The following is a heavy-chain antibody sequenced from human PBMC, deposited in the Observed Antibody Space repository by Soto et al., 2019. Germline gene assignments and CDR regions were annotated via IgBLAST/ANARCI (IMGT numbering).Heavy chain of an antibody. CDR3: ARGNEYGGNFDY. D-gene: IGHD2-15*01. V-gene: IGHV1-8*01. Sequence: QVQLVQSGAEVKKPGASVKVSCKASGYTFTSYDINWVRQATGQGLESMGWMNPNSGNTAYAQKFQGRVTRTRNTSRSTAYVELGSLGSEDTAVYYGARGNEYGGNFDYWGQGTLVTVSS. CDR2: MNPNSGNT. J-gene: IGHJ4*02. CDR1: GYTFTSYD.